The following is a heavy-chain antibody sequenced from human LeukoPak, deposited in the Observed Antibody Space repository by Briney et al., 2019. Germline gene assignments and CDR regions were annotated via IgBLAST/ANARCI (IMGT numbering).Heavy chain of an antibody. Sequence: KPSETLSLTCTVSGGSISSSSYYWGWIRQPPGKGLEWIGSIYYSSSTYYNPSLKSRVTTSVDTSKNQFSLKLSSVTAADTGVYYCARQDPRRSSGGYRTYYFGYWGQGTLVTVSS. D-gene: IGHD6-19*01. CDR1: GGSISSSSYY. CDR3: ARQDPRRSSGGYRTYYFGY. V-gene: IGHV4-39*01. CDR2: IYYSSST. J-gene: IGHJ4*02.